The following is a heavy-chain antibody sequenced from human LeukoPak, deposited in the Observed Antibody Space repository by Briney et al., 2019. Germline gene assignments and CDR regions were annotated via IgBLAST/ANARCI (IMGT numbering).Heavy chain of an antibody. Sequence: ASVKVSCKASGYTFTSFGISWVRQAPGQGLEWMGWINPNSGGTNYAQKFQGRVTMTRDTSISTAYMELSRLRSDDTAVYYCAREGGCIVGATRPGCAFDIWGQGTMVTVSS. J-gene: IGHJ3*02. D-gene: IGHD1-26*01. CDR3: AREGGCIVGATRPGCAFDI. CDR1: GYTFTSFG. CDR2: INPNSGGT. V-gene: IGHV1-2*02.